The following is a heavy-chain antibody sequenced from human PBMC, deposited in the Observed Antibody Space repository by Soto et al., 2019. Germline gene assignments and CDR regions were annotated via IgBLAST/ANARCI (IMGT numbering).Heavy chain of an antibody. CDR2: INAGNGNT. Sequence: QVQLVQSGAEVKKPGASVKVSCKASGYTFTSYAMHWVRQAPGQRLEWMGWINAGNGNTKYSQKFQGRVTITRDTAASTAYMELSSVRSEDTAVYYWGRGSGLNWFDPWGQGTLVTVSS. D-gene: IGHD3-10*01. J-gene: IGHJ5*02. CDR1: GYTFTSYA. CDR3: GRGSGLNWFDP. V-gene: IGHV1-3*01.